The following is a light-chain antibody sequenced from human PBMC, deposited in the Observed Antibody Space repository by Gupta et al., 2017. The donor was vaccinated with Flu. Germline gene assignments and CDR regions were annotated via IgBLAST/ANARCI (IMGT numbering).Light chain of an antibody. V-gene: IGLV1-44*01. J-gene: IGLJ1*01. Sequence: SSSNIGNNMLNCYQQRPGTAPNLLIYSNNLRPSGVPDRFSGSKSGTSASLAISGLQSDEEADYYCAACDDSLNGRVFGTGTKFTVL. CDR1: SSNIGNNM. CDR2: SNN. CDR3: AACDDSLNGRV.